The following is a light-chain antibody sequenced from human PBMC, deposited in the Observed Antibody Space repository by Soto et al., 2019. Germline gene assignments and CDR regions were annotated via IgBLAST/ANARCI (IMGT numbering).Light chain of an antibody. CDR2: TAS. CDR1: QGIGND. J-gene: IGKJ3*01. Sequence: DIQMTQSPSSLSASVGDRVTITCRASQGIGNDLGWYQQKPGKGPKRLIYTASSLQSGVPSRFSGSGSGTEFTLTISSVQPEDFATYYCLQHHSYPFTFGPGTKVDIK. CDR3: LQHHSYPFT. V-gene: IGKV1-17*01.